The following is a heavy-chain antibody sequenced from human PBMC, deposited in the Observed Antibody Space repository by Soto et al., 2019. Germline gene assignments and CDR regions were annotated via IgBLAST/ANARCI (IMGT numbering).Heavy chain of an antibody. D-gene: IGHD6-25*01. CDR2: ISSSSSYT. V-gene: IGHV3-11*06. J-gene: IGHJ6*02. CDR3: ARNSSGVYGMDV. CDR1: GFTFSDYY. Sequence: QVQLVESGGGLVKPGGSLRLSCAASGFTFSDYYMSWIRQAPGKGLEWVSYISSSSSYTNYADSVKGRFTISRDNAKNSLYLQMNSLRVEDTAVYYCARNSSGVYGMDVWGQGTTVTVSS.